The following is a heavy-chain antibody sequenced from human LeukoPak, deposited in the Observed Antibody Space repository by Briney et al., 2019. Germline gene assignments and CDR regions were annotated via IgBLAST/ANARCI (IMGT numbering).Heavy chain of an antibody. CDR1: GFTFSSYS. J-gene: IGHJ4*02. D-gene: IGHD4-17*01. CDR3: ARAGGSTVSHSDY. V-gene: IGHV3-21*01. CDR2: ISSSSSYI. Sequence: KSGGSLRLSCAASGFTFSSYSMNWVRQAPGERLERVSSISSSSSYIYYADSVKGRFTISRDDAKNSLFLQMNSLRAEDTAVYYCARAGGSTVSHSDYWGQGTLVTVSS.